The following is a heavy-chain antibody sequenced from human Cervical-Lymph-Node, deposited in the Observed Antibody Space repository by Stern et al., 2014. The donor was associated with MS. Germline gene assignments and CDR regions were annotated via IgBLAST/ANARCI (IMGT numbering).Heavy chain of an antibody. CDR3: ARGNWNYEGMGY. CDR1: GFTFSNYG. D-gene: IGHD1-7*01. V-gene: IGHV3-33*01. J-gene: IGHJ4*02. Sequence: MQLVESGGGVVQPGRSLRLSCAASGFTFSNYGVHWVRQAPGTGLAWLAVIWYDGNKKYYADSVKGRFTISRDNSKNTLFLQMSSLTAEDTALYYCARGNWNYEGMGYWGQGTLVTVSS. CDR2: IWYDGNKK.